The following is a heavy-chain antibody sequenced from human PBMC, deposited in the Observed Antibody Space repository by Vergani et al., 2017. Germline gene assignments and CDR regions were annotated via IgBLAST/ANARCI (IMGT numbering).Heavy chain of an antibody. Sequence: VEAGGGLVQPGGSLRLSCTASGFTFQAFDFHWVRQASGGGLEWVSCIDRNYGVKNGNSFEGRFSISRDNAKKAVFLQMNNLGQDDTALYFCVKDDDYDADGPFDLGGRGTLVTVSS. D-gene: IGHD3-16*01. V-gene: IGHV3-9*01. CDR2: IDRNYGVK. CDR1: GFTFQAFD. J-gene: IGHJ2*01. CDR3: VKDDDYDADGPFDL.